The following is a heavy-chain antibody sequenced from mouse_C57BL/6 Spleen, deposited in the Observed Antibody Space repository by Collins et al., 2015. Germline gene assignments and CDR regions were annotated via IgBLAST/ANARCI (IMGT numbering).Heavy chain of an antibody. Sequence: EVQLVESGGGLVKPGGSLKLSCAASGFTFSSYAMSWVRQTPEKRLEWVATISSGGSYTYYPDSVKGRFTISRDNAKNTLYLQMSSLRSEDTAMYYCASYDHPFAYWGQGTLATVSA. CDR3: ASYDHPFAY. D-gene: IGHD2-3*01. J-gene: IGHJ3*01. CDR2: ISSGGSYT. V-gene: IGHV5-9-3*01. CDR1: GFTFSSYA.